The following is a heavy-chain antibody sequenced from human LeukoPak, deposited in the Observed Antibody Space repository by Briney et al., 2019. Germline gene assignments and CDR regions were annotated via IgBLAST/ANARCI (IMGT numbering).Heavy chain of an antibody. CDR1: GGSFSGYY. J-gene: IGHJ5*02. CDR2: INHSGST. D-gene: IGHD2-2*01. V-gene: IGHV4-34*01. CDR3: ARDQAYCSSTSCYSNWFDP. Sequence: SETLSLTCAVYGGSFSGYYWSWIRQPPGKGLEWIGEINHSGSTNYNPSLKSRVTISVDTSKNQFSLKLSSVTAADTAVYYCARDQAYCSSTSCYSNWFDPWGQGTLVTVSS.